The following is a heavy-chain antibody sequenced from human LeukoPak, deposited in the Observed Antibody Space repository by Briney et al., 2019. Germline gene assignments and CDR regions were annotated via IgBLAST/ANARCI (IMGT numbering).Heavy chain of an antibody. V-gene: IGHV3-30*18. D-gene: IGHD6-6*01. CDR3: AKATSSIATLGY. CDR1: GFSFSSYG. J-gene: IGHJ4*02. Sequence: GGSLRLSCAGSGFSFSSYGMHWVRQAPGKGLEWVAVTSYDGTNKYYADSVKGRFTISRDNSKNTLYLQMNSLRAEDTAVYYCAKATSSIATLGYWGQGTLVTVSS. CDR2: TSYDGTNK.